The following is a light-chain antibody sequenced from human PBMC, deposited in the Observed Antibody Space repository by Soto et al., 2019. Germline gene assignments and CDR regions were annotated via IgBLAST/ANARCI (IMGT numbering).Light chain of an antibody. CDR3: LQSYSAPRT. J-gene: IGKJ2*01. Sequence: DIQMTQSPSSLPASVGDRVTITCRASQSITNYLSWYQQRPGKAPKLLIHAASNLQSGVPSRFSGSGSETDFSLTISSLQPEDFATYSCLQSYSAPRTFGQGTTLAIK. CDR2: AAS. V-gene: IGKV1-39*01. CDR1: QSITNY.